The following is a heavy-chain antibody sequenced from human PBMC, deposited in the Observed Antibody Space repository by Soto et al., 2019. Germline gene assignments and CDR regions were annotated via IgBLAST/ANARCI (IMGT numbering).Heavy chain of an antibody. D-gene: IGHD3-22*01. CDR1: GGSIGSDGYS. Sequence: PSETLSLTCAVSGGSIGSDGYSWSWIRQSPGKGLEWIGHIYHSGSTYYNPSLNRRVTITADTSKNQLSLNLRSMTAADTAVYFCARTFYFDSRGYYYFFFDHWGQGALVTVSS. CDR3: ARTFYFDSRGYYYFFFDH. J-gene: IGHJ4*02. CDR2: IYHSGST. V-gene: IGHV4-30-2*06.